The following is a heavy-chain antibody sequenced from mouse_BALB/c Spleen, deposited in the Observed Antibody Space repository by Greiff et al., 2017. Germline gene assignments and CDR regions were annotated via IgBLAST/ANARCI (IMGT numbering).Heavy chain of an antibody. D-gene: IGHD2-4*01. Sequence: VQLQQSGAELARPGASVKMSCKASGYTFTSYTMHWVKQRPGQGLEWIGYINPSSGYTNYNQKFKDKATLTADKSSSTAYMQLSSLTSEDSAVYYCARIGDYDGNYYAMDYWGQGTSVTVSS. CDR1: GYTFTSYT. CDR3: ARIGDYDGNYYAMDY. J-gene: IGHJ4*01. CDR2: INPSSGYT. V-gene: IGHV1-4*01.